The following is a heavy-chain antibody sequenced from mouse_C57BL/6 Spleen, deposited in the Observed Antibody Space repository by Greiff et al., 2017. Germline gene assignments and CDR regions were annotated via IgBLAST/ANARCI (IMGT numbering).Heavy chain of an antibody. J-gene: IGHJ4*01. V-gene: IGHV5-16*01. CDR3: ARAGGDYDGGKYYAMDY. CDR2: INYDGSST. CDR1: GLTFSDYY. D-gene: IGHD2-4*01. Sequence: DVMLVESEGGLVQPGSSMKLSCTASGLTFSDYYMAWVRQVPEKGLEWVANINYDGSSTYYLDSLQSPFLSTRDNAKNMLYRKMSSVKSEDTATDYCARAGGDYDGGKYYAMDYWGQGTSVTVSS.